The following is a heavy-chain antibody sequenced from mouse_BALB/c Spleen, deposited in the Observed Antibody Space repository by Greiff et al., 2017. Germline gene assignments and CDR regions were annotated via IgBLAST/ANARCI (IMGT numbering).Heavy chain of an antibody. D-gene: IGHD4-1*01. J-gene: IGHJ2*01. CDR1: GYTFTDYE. V-gene: IGHV1-15*01. CDR3: TKLGFDY. CDR2: IDPETGGT. Sequence: QVQLKESGAELVRPGASVTLSCKASGYTFTDYEMHWVKQTPVHGLEWIGAIDPETGGTAYNQKFKGKATLTADKSSSTAYMELRSLTSEDSAVYYCTKLGFDYWGQGTTLTVSS.